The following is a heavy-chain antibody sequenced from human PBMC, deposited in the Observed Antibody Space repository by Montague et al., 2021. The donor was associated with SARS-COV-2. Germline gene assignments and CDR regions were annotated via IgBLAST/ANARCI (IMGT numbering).Heavy chain of an antibody. D-gene: IGHD3-16*02. CDR3: ARLGFVELWLNLGWFDP. V-gene: IGHV4-4*08. Sequence: SETLSLTCTVSGGSMRSYFWSWIRQPPGKGLEWIGYIYNSGSKNYNPSLKSRVTMPVDTSKNQFSLELRSVTAADTAVYYCARLGFVELWLNLGWFDPWGQGTLVTVSS. CDR1: GGSMRSYF. J-gene: IGHJ5*02. CDR2: IYNSGSK.